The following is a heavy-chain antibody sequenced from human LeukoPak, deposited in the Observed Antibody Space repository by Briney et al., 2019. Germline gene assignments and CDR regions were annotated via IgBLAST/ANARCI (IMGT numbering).Heavy chain of an antibody. V-gene: IGHV3-21*01. CDR1: GFTFGSYS. CDR2: ISSSSSYI. J-gene: IGHJ4*02. CDR3: ARDDSDTAMVVDY. Sequence: GGSLRLSCAASGFTFGSYSMNWVRQAPGKGLEWVSSISSSSSYIYYADSVKGRFTISRDNAKNSLYLQMNSLRAEDTAVYYCARDDSDTAMVVDYWGQGTLVTVSS. D-gene: IGHD5-18*01.